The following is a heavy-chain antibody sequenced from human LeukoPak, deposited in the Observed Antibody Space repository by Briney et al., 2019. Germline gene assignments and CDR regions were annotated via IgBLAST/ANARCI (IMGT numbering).Heavy chain of an antibody. J-gene: IGHJ5*02. CDR3: AKCYGDPGRFDP. D-gene: IGHD4-17*01. CDR1: GFTFNNYA. Sequence: GGSLRLSCAASGFTFNNYAMNWVRQAPGKGLEWVSSISGGGETTYYADSVKGRFTISRDNSKNTLYLQMNSLRAEDTAVYYCAKCYGDPGRFDPWGQGTLVTVSS. CDR2: ISGGGETT. V-gene: IGHV3-23*01.